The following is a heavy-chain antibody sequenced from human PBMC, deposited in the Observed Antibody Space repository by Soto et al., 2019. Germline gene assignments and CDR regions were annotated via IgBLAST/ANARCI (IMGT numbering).Heavy chain of an antibody. CDR2: ISYVGNNK. CDR3: ARGKAPYGLGFRPYYYSDMDV. CDR1: GFIFSNYD. J-gene: IGHJ6*02. Sequence: GGSLRLSCAASGFIFSNYDMDGVRQAPGKGLEWVAVISYVGNNKYYADSVQGRFSISRDNSQNTLYLHLGSLRDEDTAVYYCARGKAPYGLGFRPYYYSDMDVWGQGTTVTVSS. D-gene: IGHD3-10*01. V-gene: IGHV3-30*03.